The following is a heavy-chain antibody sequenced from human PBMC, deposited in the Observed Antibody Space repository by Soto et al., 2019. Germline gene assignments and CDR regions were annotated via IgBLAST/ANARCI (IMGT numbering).Heavy chain of an antibody. CDR1: GFTFSSYA. Sequence: QVQLVESGGGVVQPGRSLRLSCAASGFTFSSYAMHWVRQAPGKGLAWVAVISYDGSNKYYADSVKGRFTISRDNSKHTLYLQMNSLRAEDTAVYYCARDSYLLWFGELRLDYWGQGTLVTVSS. J-gene: IGHJ4*02. CDR3: ARDSYLLWFGELRLDY. V-gene: IGHV3-30-3*01. CDR2: ISYDGSNK. D-gene: IGHD3-10*01.